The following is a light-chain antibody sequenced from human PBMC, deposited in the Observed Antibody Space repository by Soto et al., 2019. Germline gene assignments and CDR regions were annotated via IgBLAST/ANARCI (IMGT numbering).Light chain of an antibody. J-gene: IGLJ1*01. Sequence: QSALTQPASVSGSRGQSITISCTGTSSDVGGYNYVSWYQHHPGKAPKLIIYDVSNRPSGVSNRFSGSKSGNTASLTISGLQPEDEADYYCSSYTTSNTRQIVFGTGTKLTVL. CDR2: DVS. V-gene: IGLV2-14*03. CDR1: SSDVGGYNY. CDR3: SSYTTSNTRQIV.